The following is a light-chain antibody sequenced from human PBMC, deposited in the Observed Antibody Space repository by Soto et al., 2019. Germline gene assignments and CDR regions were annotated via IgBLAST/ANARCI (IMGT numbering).Light chain of an antibody. J-gene: IGKJ1*01. CDR2: GAS. CDR3: QQYNSYSGT. V-gene: IGKV3-20*01. CDR1: QSVSNNY. Sequence: EIVLTQSPGTLSLSPGERATLSCRSSQSVSNNYLAWYRQKPGQAPRLLIYGASSRATDIPDRFSGSGSGTEFTLTISSLQPDDFATYYCQQYNSYSGTFGQGTKVDIK.